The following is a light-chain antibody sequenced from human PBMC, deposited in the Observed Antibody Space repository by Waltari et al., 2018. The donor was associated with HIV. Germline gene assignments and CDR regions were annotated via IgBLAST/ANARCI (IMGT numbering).Light chain of an antibody. CDR3: QQRSDWPPLT. V-gene: IGKV3-11*01. J-gene: IGKJ4*01. CDR2: DAS. Sequence: EIVLTQSPATLSLSPGERATLSCRASQSVNRNLAWYQQKPGQAPRLLIYDASNRATGIPARFSGSGSGTDFTLTISSLEPEDVAVYYCQQRSDWPPLTFGGGTKVEIK. CDR1: QSVNRN.